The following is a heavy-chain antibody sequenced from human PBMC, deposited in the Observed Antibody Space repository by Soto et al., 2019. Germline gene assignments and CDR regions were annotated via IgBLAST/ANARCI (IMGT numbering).Heavy chain of an antibody. J-gene: IGHJ4*02. CDR2: IKQDGSEK. CDR3: ARDTIGGSTLGWY. Sequence: EVQLVESGGGLVQPGGSLRLSCAASGFTFSSYWMSWVRQAPGKGLEWVANIKQDGSEKYYVDSVKGRFTISRDNAKNSLYLQMNSLRVEDTAVYFCARDTIGGSTLGWYCGQGTLVTVSS. CDR1: GFTFSSYW. V-gene: IGHV3-7*03. D-gene: IGHD2-15*01.